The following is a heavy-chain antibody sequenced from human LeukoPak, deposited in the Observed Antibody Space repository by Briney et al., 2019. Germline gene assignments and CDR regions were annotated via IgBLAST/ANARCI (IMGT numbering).Heavy chain of an antibody. Sequence: PGRSLRLSCEASGFTFSSHGMYWVRQAPGKGLEWVALIWYDGSNKYYADSVKGRFTISRDNPNNTLYLQMSSLRAEDTAVYYCARSGRGYYDSLDHWGQGDLVTVSS. V-gene: IGHV3-33*07. J-gene: IGHJ4*02. CDR2: IWYDGSNK. D-gene: IGHD3-22*01. CDR3: ARSGRGYYDSLDH. CDR1: GFTFSSHG.